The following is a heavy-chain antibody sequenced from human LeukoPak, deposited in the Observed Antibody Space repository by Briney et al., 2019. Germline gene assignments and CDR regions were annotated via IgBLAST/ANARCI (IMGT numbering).Heavy chain of an antibody. CDR2: ISNDGSNK. Sequence: GSLRLSCAASEFNLSDFGMHWVRQAPGKGLEWLAVISNDGSNKYYADSVKGRFTISRDNSKNTLYLQMNSLRGEDTAVYYCAKDWARFDCWGQGTLVTVSS. CDR3: AKDWARFDC. D-gene: IGHD6-6*01. V-gene: IGHV3-30*18. CDR1: EFNLSDFG. J-gene: IGHJ4*02.